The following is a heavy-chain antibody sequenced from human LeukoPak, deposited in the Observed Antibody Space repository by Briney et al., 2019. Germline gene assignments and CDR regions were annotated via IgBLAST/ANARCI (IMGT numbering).Heavy chain of an antibody. J-gene: IGHJ1*01. CDR3: ASGGIAAAGAEYFHH. Sequence: NTSGTLSLTCAVSGGSISSSNWWSWVRLPPGKGLEWIGEIYYSGSTNYNPSLKSRVTISVDKSKNQFSLKLSSVTAADTAVYYCASGGIAAAGAEYFHHWGQGTLVTVSS. V-gene: IGHV4-4*02. D-gene: IGHD6-13*01. CDR2: IYYSGST. CDR1: GGSISSSNW.